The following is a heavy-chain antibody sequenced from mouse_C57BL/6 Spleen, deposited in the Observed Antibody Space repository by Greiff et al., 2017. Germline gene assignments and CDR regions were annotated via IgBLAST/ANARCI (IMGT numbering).Heavy chain of an antibody. D-gene: IGHD1-1*01. V-gene: IGHV5-9*01. J-gene: IGHJ4*01. CDR3: ARSYYYCSSYDYAMDY. CDR1: GFTFSSYT. CDR2: ISGGGGNT. Sequence: VKLVESGGGLVKPGGSLKLSCAASGFTFSSYTLAWVRQTPEKRLEWVATISGGGGNTYYPGSVKGRFTISRDNAKNTLYLQMSSLRSEDTALYYCARSYYYCSSYDYAMDYWGQVTSVTVSS.